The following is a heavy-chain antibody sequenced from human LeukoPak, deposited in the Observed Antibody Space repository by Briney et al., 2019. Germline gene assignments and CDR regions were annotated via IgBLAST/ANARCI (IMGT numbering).Heavy chain of an antibody. J-gene: IGHJ4*02. D-gene: IGHD3-22*01. Sequence: PGGSLRLSCAASGLTFSSYGMHWVRQAPGKGLEWVAFIRYDGTKKYYADSVKGRFTISRDNSKNTLYLQMDSLRAEDTAVYYCAVSDSSGYYCLDYWGQGTLVTVSS. V-gene: IGHV3-30*02. CDR2: IRYDGTKK. CDR1: GLTFSSYG. CDR3: AVSDSSGYYCLDY.